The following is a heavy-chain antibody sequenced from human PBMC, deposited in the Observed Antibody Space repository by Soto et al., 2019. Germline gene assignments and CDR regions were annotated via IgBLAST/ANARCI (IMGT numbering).Heavy chain of an antibody. Sequence: ASVKVSCKASGYTFTSYGISWVRQAPGQGLEWMGWISAYNGNTNYAQKLQGRVTMTTDTSTSTAYMELRSLRSDDTAVYYCAREYCSSTSCYPHYWGQGTLVTVSS. J-gene: IGHJ4*02. CDR2: ISAYNGNT. CDR1: GYTFTSYG. V-gene: IGHV1-18*01. D-gene: IGHD2-2*01. CDR3: AREYCSSTSCYPHY.